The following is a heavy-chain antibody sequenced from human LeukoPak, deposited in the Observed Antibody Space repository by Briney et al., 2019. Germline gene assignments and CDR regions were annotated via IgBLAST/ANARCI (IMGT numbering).Heavy chain of an antibody. V-gene: IGHV3-9*03. CDR3: AKDAGSGLNYFSYIDV. D-gene: IGHD2/OR15-2a*01. CDR2: ISWNSGTI. CDR1: GFTFDDYA. J-gene: IGHJ6*03. Sequence: PGGSLRLSCAASGFTFDDYAMHWVRQAPGKGLEWVSSISWNSGTIGYADSVQGRFTISRDNAKNSLYLQMTSLRPEDMALYYCAKDAGSGLNYFSYIDVWGKGTTVIVSS.